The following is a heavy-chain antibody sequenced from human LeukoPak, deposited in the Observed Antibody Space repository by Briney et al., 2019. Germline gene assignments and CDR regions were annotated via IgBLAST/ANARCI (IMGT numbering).Heavy chain of an antibody. Sequence: GGSLRLSCAASGFTFSSYAMSWVRQAPGKGLEWVSAISGSGGSTYYADSVKGRFTISRDNSKNTLYLQMSSLRAEDTAVYYCAKRLEYSSSSGSFWGQGTLVTVSS. CDR2: ISGSGGST. CDR3: AKRLEYSSSSGSF. CDR1: GFTFSSYA. D-gene: IGHD6-6*01. V-gene: IGHV3-23*01. J-gene: IGHJ4*02.